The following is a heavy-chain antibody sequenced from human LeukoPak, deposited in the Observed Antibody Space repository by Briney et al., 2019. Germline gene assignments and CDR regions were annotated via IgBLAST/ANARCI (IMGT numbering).Heavy chain of an antibody. Sequence: SETLSLTCTVSGGSISTYSWNWIRQSPGQGLEWIGYIKNNGGNSNNPSLMGRVTISLDTSKNQSSLKLTSVTAADTAVCYCARGAGGTWFDPWGQGTLVTVSS. CDR2: IKNNGGN. V-gene: IGHV4-59*01. J-gene: IGHJ5*02. CDR3: ARGAGGTWFDP. CDR1: GGSISTYS.